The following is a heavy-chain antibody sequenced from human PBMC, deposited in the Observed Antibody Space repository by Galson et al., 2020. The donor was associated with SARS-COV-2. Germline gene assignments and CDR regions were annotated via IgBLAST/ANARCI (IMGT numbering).Heavy chain of an antibody. J-gene: IGHJ6*03. Sequence: SETLSLTCTVSGGSISSYYWSWIRQPPGKGLEWIGYIYYSGSTNYNPSLKNRVTISVDTSKNQFSLKLSSVTAADTAVYYCARVGQGYCSSTSCERDYYYMDVWGKGTTVTVSS. CDR3: ARVGQGYCSSTSCERDYYYMDV. D-gene: IGHD2-2*01. V-gene: IGHV4-59*01. CDR1: GGSISSYY. CDR2: IYYSGST.